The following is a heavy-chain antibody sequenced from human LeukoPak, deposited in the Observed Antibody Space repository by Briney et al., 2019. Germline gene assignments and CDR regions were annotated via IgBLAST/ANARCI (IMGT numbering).Heavy chain of an antibody. Sequence: GGSLRLSCAASGFTFKKYDVTWVRQAPGKGLEWVSAISGSGGSTYYADSVKGRFTVSRDNSKNTLYLQMNSLRAEDTAVYYCASNYYFDYWGQGTLVTVSS. J-gene: IGHJ4*02. CDR1: GFTFKKYD. CDR2: ISGSGGST. D-gene: IGHD2/OR15-2a*01. CDR3: ASNYYFDY. V-gene: IGHV3-23*01.